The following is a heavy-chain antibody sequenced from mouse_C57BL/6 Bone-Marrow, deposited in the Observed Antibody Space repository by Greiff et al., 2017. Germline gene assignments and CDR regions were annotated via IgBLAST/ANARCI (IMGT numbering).Heavy chain of an antibody. CDR1: GYTFTRYC. CDR2: FHPNSGST. Sequence: VQLQQSGAELVKPGASVKLSCKASGYTFTRYCMHWVKQRPGQGLEWIGMFHPNSGSTNYNEKFKSKATVTADKSSSTAYMQLSSLTSEDSAVYYCAIVTYYYAMDYWGQGTSVTVSS. J-gene: IGHJ4*01. CDR3: AIVTYYYAMDY. D-gene: IGHD2-5*01. V-gene: IGHV1-64*01.